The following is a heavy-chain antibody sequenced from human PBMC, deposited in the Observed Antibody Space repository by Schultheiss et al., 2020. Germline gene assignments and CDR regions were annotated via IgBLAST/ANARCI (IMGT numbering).Heavy chain of an antibody. J-gene: IGHJ6*02. V-gene: IGHV3-30-3*01. Sequence: GGSLRLSCAASGFTFSSYAMHWVRQAPGKGLEWVAVISYDGSNKYYADSVKGRFTISRDNSKNTLYLQMNSLRAEDTAVYSCARVGDGYNYKTHYYYGMDVWGQGTTVTVS. CDR1: GFTFSSYA. D-gene: IGHD5-24*01. CDR3: ARVGDGYNYKTHYYYGMDV. CDR2: ISYDGSNK.